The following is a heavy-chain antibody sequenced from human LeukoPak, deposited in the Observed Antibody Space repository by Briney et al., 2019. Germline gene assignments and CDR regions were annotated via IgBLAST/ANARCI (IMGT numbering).Heavy chain of an antibody. Sequence: SETLSLTRTVSGGSISSYYWSWIRQPPGKGLEWIGYIYYSGSTNYNPSLKSRVTISVDTSKNQFSLKLSSVTAADTAVYYCARYAYSGSYYVDYWGQGTLVTVSS. CDR1: GGSISSYY. CDR2: IYYSGST. V-gene: IGHV4-59*01. D-gene: IGHD1-26*01. CDR3: ARYAYSGSYYVDY. J-gene: IGHJ4*02.